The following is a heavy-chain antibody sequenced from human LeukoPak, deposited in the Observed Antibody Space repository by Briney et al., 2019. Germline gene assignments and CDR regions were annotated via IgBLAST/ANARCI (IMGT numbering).Heavy chain of an antibody. V-gene: IGHV3-23*01. D-gene: IGHD3-9*01. CDR2: ISGSGGST. Sequence: GGSLRLSCAASGFTFSSYAMSWVRQAPGKGLEWVSAISGSGGSTYYADSVKGRFTISRDNSKNTLHLQMNSLRAEDTAVYYCARDHYDIVTGYVPIDNWGQGILVTVSS. CDR1: GFTFSSYA. CDR3: ARDHYDIVTGYVPIDN. J-gene: IGHJ4*02.